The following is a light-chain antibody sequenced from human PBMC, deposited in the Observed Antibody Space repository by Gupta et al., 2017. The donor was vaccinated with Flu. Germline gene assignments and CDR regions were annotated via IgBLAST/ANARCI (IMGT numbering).Light chain of an antibody. CDR1: ETISSW. Sequence: DVQMTQSPATLSASVGERVTITCRASETISSWLAWYQQKPGKAPRLLIYRASNLEDGVPSRFSASGSGTEFTLTISSLQPEDVATYHCQQYRSYPWMFGQGTKVEI. V-gene: IGKV1-5*03. J-gene: IGKJ1*01. CDR3: QQYRSYPWM. CDR2: RAS.